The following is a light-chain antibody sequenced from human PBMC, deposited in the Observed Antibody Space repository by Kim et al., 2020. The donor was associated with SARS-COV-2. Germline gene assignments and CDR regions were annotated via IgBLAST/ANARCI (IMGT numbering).Light chain of an antibody. Sequence: SPSVGARITITCRASQSISSWLAWYQQKPGKAPKLVIYEASSLESGVPSRFSGSGSGTEFTLTISSLQPDDFATYYCQQYNSYSYSFGQGTKLEI. V-gene: IGKV1-5*03. CDR3: QQYNSYSYS. CDR2: EAS. J-gene: IGKJ2*03. CDR1: QSISSW.